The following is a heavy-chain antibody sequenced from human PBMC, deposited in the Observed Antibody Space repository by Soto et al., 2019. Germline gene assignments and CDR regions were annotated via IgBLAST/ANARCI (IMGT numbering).Heavy chain of an antibody. D-gene: IGHD3-22*01. V-gene: IGHV4-59*01. CDR1: DGSISNFY. J-gene: IGHJ4*02. Sequence: LSLTCTVSDGSISNFYWSWIRQPPGKGLEWIGYISSSGNTNYNPSLKSRVSISVDTSKNQFSLNLTSVTAADTAVYYCARAPMVLTRSYFDYWGQGTPVTVSS. CDR3: ARAPMVLTRSYFDY. CDR2: ISSSGNT.